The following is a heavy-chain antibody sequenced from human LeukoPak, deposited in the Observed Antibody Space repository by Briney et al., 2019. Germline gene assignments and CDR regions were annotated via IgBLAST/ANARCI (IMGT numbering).Heavy chain of an antibody. CDR2: IYSGGST. V-gene: IGHV3-66*01. Sequence: GGSLRLSCAASGFTVSSNYMSWVRQAPGKGLEWVSVIYSGGSTYYADSVKGRFTISRNNSKNTLYLQMNSLRAEDTAVYYCAREAVAGLAYYYYGMDVWGQGTTVTVSS. J-gene: IGHJ6*02. CDR3: AREAVAGLAYYYYGMDV. CDR1: GFTVSSNY. D-gene: IGHD6-19*01.